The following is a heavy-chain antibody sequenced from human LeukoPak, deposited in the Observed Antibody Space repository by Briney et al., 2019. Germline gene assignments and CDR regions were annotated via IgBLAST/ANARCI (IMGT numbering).Heavy chain of an antibody. CDR1: GFVFRSYA. Sequence: GGSLRLSCAASGFVFRSYAMSWVRQAPGKGLEWVSGISSSGGSTYHADSVRGRFTISRDNSKNTLYLQMNSLRAEDTAVYYCASGGVATIRSSGYYYYGMDVWGQGTTVTVSS. J-gene: IGHJ6*02. CDR3: ASGGVATIRSSGYYYYGMDV. CDR2: ISSSGGST. V-gene: IGHV3-23*01. D-gene: IGHD5-12*01.